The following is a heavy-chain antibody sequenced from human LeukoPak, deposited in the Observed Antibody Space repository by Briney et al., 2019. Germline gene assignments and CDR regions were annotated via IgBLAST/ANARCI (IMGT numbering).Heavy chain of an antibody. D-gene: IGHD6-13*01. CDR1: GFTFSNAY. J-gene: IGHJ4*02. Sequence: KTGGSLRLSCAASGFTFSNAYMSWVRQAPGKGLEWVGRIKSTAHGGTTEYAAPVKGRFTISRDDSGNTLFLQMNSLQTEDAALYYCATYSSSYYYFGYRGQGALVTVSS. CDR3: ATYSSSYYYFGY. V-gene: IGHV3-15*01. CDR2: IKSTAHGGTT.